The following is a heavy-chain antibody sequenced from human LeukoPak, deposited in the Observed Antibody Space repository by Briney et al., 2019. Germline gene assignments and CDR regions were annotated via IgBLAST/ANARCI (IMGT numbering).Heavy chain of an antibody. V-gene: IGHV4-34*01. CDR3: ARRYSSGWYDGGADYFDY. D-gene: IGHD6-19*01. J-gene: IGHJ4*02. Sequence: KPSETLSLTCAVYGGSFSGYYWSWIRQPPGKGLEWTGEINHSGSTNYNPSLKSRVTISVDTSKNQFSLKLSSVTAADTAVYYCARRYSSGWYDGGADYFDYWGQGTLVTVSS. CDR1: GGSFSGYY. CDR2: INHSGST.